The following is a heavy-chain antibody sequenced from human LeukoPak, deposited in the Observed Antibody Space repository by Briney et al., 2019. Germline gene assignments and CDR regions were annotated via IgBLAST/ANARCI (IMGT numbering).Heavy chain of an antibody. CDR1: GGSIKSHF. D-gene: IGHD2-15*01. V-gene: IGHV4-59*11. J-gene: IGHJ4*02. Sequence: NPSETLSLTCTVSGGSIKSHFWSWVRQPPGKRLEWIGYIFHSGSTNYNPSLKSRVTISVATSKNQFSLKLSSVTAADTAVYFCARLGYCSGGSCYPVDYWGQGTLVTVSS. CDR2: IFHSGST. CDR3: ARLGYCSGGSCYPVDY.